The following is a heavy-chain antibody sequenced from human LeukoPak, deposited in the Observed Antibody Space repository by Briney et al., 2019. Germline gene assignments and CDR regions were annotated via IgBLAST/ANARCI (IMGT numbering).Heavy chain of an antibody. J-gene: IGHJ5*01. CDR3: VRDWTKWEASIDYDRLDS. D-gene: IGHD3-16*01. CDR1: EFTFSNYW. CDR2: INKDGSTQ. Sequence: RAGGSLRLSCAASEFTFSNYWMTWVRQAPGKGLEWVANINKDGSTQNYVDSVKGRFTISRANARSSLYLQMYRLRAEDTAVYYCVRDWTKWEASIDYDRLDSWGQGTLVTVSS. V-gene: IGHV3-7*01.